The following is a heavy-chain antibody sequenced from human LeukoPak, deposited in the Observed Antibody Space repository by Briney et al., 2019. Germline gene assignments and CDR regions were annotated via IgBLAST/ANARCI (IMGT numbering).Heavy chain of an antibody. CDR1: GGSINNYY. Sequence: SETLSLTCTVSGGSINNYYWSWIRQPPGKGLEWIGYIYYTGSTNYNPSLKSRVTISVDTSKNQFSLKLGSVTAADTAVYYCARRFRYYDILTGYYFDRNWFDPWGQGTLVTVSS. CDR2: IYYTGST. J-gene: IGHJ5*02. CDR3: ARRFRYYDILTGYYFDRNWFDP. V-gene: IGHV4-59*12. D-gene: IGHD3-9*01.